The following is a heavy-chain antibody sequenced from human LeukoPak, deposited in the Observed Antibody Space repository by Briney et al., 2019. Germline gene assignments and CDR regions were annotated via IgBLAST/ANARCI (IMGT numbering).Heavy chain of an antibody. J-gene: IGHJ4*02. CDR2: IGTGGSPI. V-gene: IGHV3-48*03. CDR1: GFTFSSYE. D-gene: IGHD3-22*01. CDR3: ASFYDRSGRDY. Sequence: GGSPRLSCAASGFTFSSYEMYWVRQAPGKGLEWVSYIGTGGSPISYADSVKGRFTVSRDNPKNSLYLQMNSLRAEDTAVYYCASFYDRSGRDYWGQGTLVTVSS.